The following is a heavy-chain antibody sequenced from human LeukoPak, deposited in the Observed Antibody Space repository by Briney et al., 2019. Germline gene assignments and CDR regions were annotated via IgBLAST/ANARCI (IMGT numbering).Heavy chain of an antibody. Sequence: GGSLRLSCTASGFTFSSYSMSWVRQAPGKGLEWVSGISGSGGSTYYADSVKGRFTISRDNSKITLYLQMNSLRAEDTAVYYCAKRTAVGAIGYWGQGTMVTVST. V-gene: IGHV3-23*01. CDR1: GFTFSSYS. CDR3: AKRTAVGAIGY. J-gene: IGHJ4*02. CDR2: ISGSGGST. D-gene: IGHD4-23*01.